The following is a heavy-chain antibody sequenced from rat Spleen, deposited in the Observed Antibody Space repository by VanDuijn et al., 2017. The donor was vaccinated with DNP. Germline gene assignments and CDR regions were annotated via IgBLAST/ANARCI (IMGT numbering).Heavy chain of an antibody. CDR3: ATDTTGMDYAMDA. CDR1: GFSLTSYT. V-gene: IGHV2-6*01. D-gene: IGHD1-7*01. J-gene: IGHJ4*01. Sequence: QVQLKESGPGLVQPSQTLSLTCTVSGFSLTSYTVSWVRQPPGKGLEWIASMSSGGSTYYNSALKSRLSISRDTSKSQVFLKMNSLQTEDTATYYCATDTTGMDYAMDAWGQGTSVTVSS. CDR2: MSSGGST.